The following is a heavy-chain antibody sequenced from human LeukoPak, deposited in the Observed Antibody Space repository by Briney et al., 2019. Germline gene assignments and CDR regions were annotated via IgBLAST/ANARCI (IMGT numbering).Heavy chain of an antibody. CDR3: ARGGGFDY. Sequence: GGSLRLSCAASGFTFSSYGMHWVRQAPGKGLEWVAVISYDGSNKYYADSVKGRFTISRDNSKNTLYLQMNSLRAEDTAVYYCARGGGFDYWGQGTLVTVSS. CDR1: GFTFSSYG. J-gene: IGHJ4*02. D-gene: IGHD3-10*01. V-gene: IGHV3-30*03. CDR2: ISYDGSNK.